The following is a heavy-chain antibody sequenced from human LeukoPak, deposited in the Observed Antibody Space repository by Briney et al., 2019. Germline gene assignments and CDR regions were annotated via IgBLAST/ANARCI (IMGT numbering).Heavy chain of an antibody. J-gene: IGHJ3*02. CDR2: IYYSGST. CDR3: ALYYYGSGSYPPLAFDI. CDR1: GGSISSSSYY. Sequence: SETLSLTCTVSGGSISSSSYYWGWIRQPPGKGLEWIGSIYYSGSTYYNPSLKSRVTISVDTSKNQFSLKLSSVTAADTAVYYCALYYYGSGSYPPLAFDIWGQGTMVTVSS. D-gene: IGHD3-10*01. V-gene: IGHV4-39*07.